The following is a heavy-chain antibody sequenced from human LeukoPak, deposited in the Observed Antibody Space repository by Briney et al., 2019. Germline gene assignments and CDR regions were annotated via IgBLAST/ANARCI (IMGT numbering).Heavy chain of an antibody. Sequence: PGGSLRLSFAASGFTFSSYAMSWVRQAPGKGLEWVSAISGSGGSTYYADSVKGRFTISRDNSKNTLYLQMNSLRAEDTAVYYCAKDRLDSSGYYPNWGQGTLVTFSS. V-gene: IGHV3-23*01. D-gene: IGHD3-22*01. CDR3: AKDRLDSSGYYPN. J-gene: IGHJ4*02. CDR1: GFTFSSYA. CDR2: ISGSGGST.